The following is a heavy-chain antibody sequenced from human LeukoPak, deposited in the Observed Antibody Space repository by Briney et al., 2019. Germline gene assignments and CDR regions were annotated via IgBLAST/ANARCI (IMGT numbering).Heavy chain of an antibody. J-gene: IGHJ3*02. Sequence: GGSLRLSCAASGFTFSTYSMNWVRQAPGKGLEWVSSISSGGSYIFYADSLKGRFTISRSNAKNSLFLQMNSLRAEDTAVHYCARSVPAAIKNDAFDMWGHGTMVTVSS. V-gene: IGHV3-21*01. CDR3: ARSVPAAIKNDAFDM. CDR1: GFTFSTYS. D-gene: IGHD2-2*02. CDR2: ISSGGSYI.